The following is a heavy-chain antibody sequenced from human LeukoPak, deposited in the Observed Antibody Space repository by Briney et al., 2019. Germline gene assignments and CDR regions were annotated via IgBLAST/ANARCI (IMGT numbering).Heavy chain of an antibody. V-gene: IGHV4-30-2*01. D-gene: IGHD1-26*01. CDR2: IYHSGST. CDR1: GGSISSGGYS. Sequence: PSETLSLTCAVSGGSISSGGYSWSWIRQPPGKGLEWIGYIYHSGSTYYNPSLRSRVTISVDTSKNQFSLKLSSVTAADTAVYYCARDIRGVSYWGQGTLVTVSS. J-gene: IGHJ4*02. CDR3: ARDIRGVSY.